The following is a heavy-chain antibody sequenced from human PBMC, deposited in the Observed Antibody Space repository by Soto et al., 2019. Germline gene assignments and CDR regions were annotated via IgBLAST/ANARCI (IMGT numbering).Heavy chain of an antibody. J-gene: IGHJ5*02. Sequence: SGPTLVNPTQTLTLTCTFSGFSLSTSGMCVSWIRQPPGKALEWLALIDWDDDKYYSTSLKTRLTISKDTSKNQVVLTMTNMDPVDTATYYCARYNWKLESRWFDPWGQGTLVTVSS. CDR1: GFSLSTSGMC. CDR3: ARYNWKLESRWFDP. CDR2: IDWDDDK. V-gene: IGHV2-70*01. D-gene: IGHD1-20*01.